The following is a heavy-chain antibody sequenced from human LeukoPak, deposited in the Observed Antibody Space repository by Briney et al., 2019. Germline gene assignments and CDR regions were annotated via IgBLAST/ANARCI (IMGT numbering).Heavy chain of an antibody. CDR2: ISNSGRTI. D-gene: IGHD6-6*01. V-gene: IGHV3-48*03. J-gene: IGHJ4*02. Sequence: TGGSLRLSCAASGFTFSTYEMNWVRQAPGKGLEWVSYISNSGRTIYYADSVKGRFTISRDNAKNSLYLQMNSLRAEDTAVYYCARDTIAAPLDYWGQGTLVTVSS. CDR1: GFTFSTYE. CDR3: ARDTIAAPLDY.